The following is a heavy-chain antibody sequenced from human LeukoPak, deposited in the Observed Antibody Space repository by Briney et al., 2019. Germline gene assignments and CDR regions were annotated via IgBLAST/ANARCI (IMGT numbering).Heavy chain of an antibody. Sequence: SETLSLTCTVSGDSISSYYWSWIRQPPGKGLEWIGYIYYSGSTNYNPSLKSRVTISIDTSKNQFSLNLSSVTAADTAVYYCARIRVNAFDIWGQGTMVTVSS. CDR2: IYYSGST. CDR1: GDSISSYY. CDR3: ARIRVNAFDI. V-gene: IGHV4-59*01. D-gene: IGHD3-10*01. J-gene: IGHJ3*02.